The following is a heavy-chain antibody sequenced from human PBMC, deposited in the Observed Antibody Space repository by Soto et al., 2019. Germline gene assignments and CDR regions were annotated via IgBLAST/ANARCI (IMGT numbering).Heavy chain of an antibody. CDR2: VNPIVGMS. Sequence: QVQLVQSGAEVKKPGSSVKVSCTASGGTFNSYTINWVRQAPGQGLEWVGRVNPIVGMSNSAQKFQGRVTITADISTSSAHMALSSLQSGHTAVYFCATTNGSASTHFACWGHGTLGAVS. CDR1: GGTFNSYT. V-gene: IGHV1-69*02. D-gene: IGHD3-10*01. J-gene: IGHJ4*03. CDR3: ATTNGSASTHFAC.